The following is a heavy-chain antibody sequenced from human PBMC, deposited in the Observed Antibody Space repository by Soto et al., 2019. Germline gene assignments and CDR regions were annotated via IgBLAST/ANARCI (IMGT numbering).Heavy chain of an antibody. CDR3: AKDLLLTTITTVRD. D-gene: IGHD4-17*01. V-gene: IGHV3-30*18. J-gene: IGHJ4*02. CDR1: GFIFSTYG. Sequence: QVQLVESGGGVVQPGRSLRLSCAASGFIFSTYGMHWVRQAPGKGLEWLSVISYDGNNKYYADSVKGRFTISRDNSKNTLWLQMDSLRTEDTAVYYCAKDLLLTTITTVRDWGQGTLVTVSS. CDR2: ISYDGNNK.